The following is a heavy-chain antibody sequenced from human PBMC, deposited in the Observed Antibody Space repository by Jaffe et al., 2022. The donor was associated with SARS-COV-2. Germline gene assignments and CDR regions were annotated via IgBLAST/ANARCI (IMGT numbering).Heavy chain of an antibody. D-gene: IGHD3-10*01. Sequence: QVQLVESGGGVVQPGRSLRLSCAASGFTFSSYAMHWVRQAPGKGLEWVAVISYDGSNKYYADSVKGRFTISRDNSKNTLYLQMNSLRAEDTAMYYCARADRGVTANAFDIWGQGTMVTVSS. J-gene: IGHJ3*02. CDR3: ARADRGVTANAFDI. V-gene: IGHV3-30*04. CDR1: GFTFSSYA. CDR2: ISYDGSNK.